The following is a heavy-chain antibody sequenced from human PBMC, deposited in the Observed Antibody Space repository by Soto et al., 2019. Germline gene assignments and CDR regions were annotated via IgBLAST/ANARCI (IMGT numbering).Heavy chain of an antibody. D-gene: IGHD2-8*01. V-gene: IGHV3-23*01. CDR2: ISGSGGST. J-gene: IGHJ1*01. CDR3: AREGLMVYAHAEYFQH. Sequence: GGSLRLSCAASGFTFSSYAMSWVRQAPGKGLEWVSAISGSGGSTYYADSVKGRFTISRDNAKNSLYLQMNSLRAEDTAVYYCAREGLMVYAHAEYFQHWGQGTLVTVSS. CDR1: GFTFSSYA.